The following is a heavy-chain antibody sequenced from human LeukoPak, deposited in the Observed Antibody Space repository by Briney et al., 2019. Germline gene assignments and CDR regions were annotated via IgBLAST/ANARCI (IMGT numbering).Heavy chain of an antibody. Sequence: GGSLRLSCAASGFTFSSSDMHWVRQAPGKGLEWVSVIYSAGSTYYADSVKGRFTISRDNSKNTLFLQMNSLRAEDTAVYYCARGRRDCSGDCYVAFDIWGQGTMVTVSS. V-gene: IGHV3-53*01. CDR2: IYSAGST. D-gene: IGHD2-21*02. J-gene: IGHJ3*02. CDR3: ARGRRDCSGDCYVAFDI. CDR1: GFTFSSSD.